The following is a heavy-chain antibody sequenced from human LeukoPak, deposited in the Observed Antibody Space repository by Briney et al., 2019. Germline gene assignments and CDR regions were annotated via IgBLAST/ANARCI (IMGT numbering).Heavy chain of an antibody. V-gene: IGHV3-23*01. CDR3: ATDGMTTVTTVPYYYYMDV. Sequence: GGSLRLSCVVSGFTFTNYAMSWVRQAPGKGLEWVSALTGSGGSTYYAASVEGRFTVYRDSSKNTLYLQMNSLRAEDTAVYYCATDGMTTVTTVPYYYYMDVWGQGTTVTVSS. CDR1: GFTFTNYA. J-gene: IGHJ6*03. D-gene: IGHD4-11*01. CDR2: LTGSGGST.